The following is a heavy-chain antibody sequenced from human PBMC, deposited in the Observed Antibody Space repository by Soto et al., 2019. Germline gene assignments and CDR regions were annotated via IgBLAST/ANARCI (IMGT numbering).Heavy chain of an antibody. D-gene: IGHD2-15*01. CDR2: IYYSGST. CDR1: GFSIRSGGYY. Sequence: TLSLTCTVSGFSIRSGGYYWSWIRQHPGKSLEWIGYIYYSGSTYYNPSLKSRVTISVDTSKNQFSLKLSSVTAADTAVYYCARSPGSGGSCCTFDYWGQGPLVTVSS. CDR3: ARSPGSGGSCCTFDY. V-gene: IGHV4-31*03. J-gene: IGHJ4*02.